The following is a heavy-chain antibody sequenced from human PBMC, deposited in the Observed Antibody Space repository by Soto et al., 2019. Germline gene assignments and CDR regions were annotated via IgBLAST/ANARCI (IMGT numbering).Heavy chain of an antibody. CDR3: TRHTSGAYYDFWSGYQGSPYYYYGMDV. CDR2: IRSKANSYAT. V-gene: IGHV3-73*01. D-gene: IGHD3-3*01. J-gene: IGHJ6*02. CDR1: GFTFSGSA. Sequence: GGSLRLSCAASGFTFSGSAMHWVRQASGKGLEWVGRIRSKANSYATAYAASVKGRSTISRDDSKNTAYLQMNSLKTEDTAVYYCTRHTSGAYYDFWSGYQGSPYYYYGMDVWGQGTTVTVSS.